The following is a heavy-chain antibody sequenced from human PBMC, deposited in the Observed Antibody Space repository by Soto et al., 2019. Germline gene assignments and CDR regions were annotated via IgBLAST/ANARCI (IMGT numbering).Heavy chain of an antibody. CDR3: AREYCSGGSCYGWFDP. Sequence: SVKVSCKASGGTFSSYTISWVRQAPGQGLEWMGRIIPILGIANYAQKFQGRVTITADKSTSTAYMELRSLRSDDTAVYYCAREYCSGGSCYGWFDPWGQGTLVTVSS. CDR2: IIPILGIA. J-gene: IGHJ5*02. V-gene: IGHV1-69*02. D-gene: IGHD2-15*01. CDR1: GGTFSSYT.